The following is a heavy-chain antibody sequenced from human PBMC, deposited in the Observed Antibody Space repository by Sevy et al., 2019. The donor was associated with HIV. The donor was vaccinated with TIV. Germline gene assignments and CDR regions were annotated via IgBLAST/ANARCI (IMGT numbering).Heavy chain of an antibody. V-gene: IGHV3-11*01. Sequence: GGSLRLSCAASGFTFSDYYMSWIRQAPGKGLEWVSYISSSGSTIYYADSVKGRFTISRDNAKNSLYLQMNSLRAEDTAAYYCARDARLRLGELSLYLFDYWGQGTLVTVSS. J-gene: IGHJ4*02. D-gene: IGHD3-16*02. CDR3: ARDARLRLGELSLYLFDY. CDR2: ISSSGSTI. CDR1: GFTFSDYY.